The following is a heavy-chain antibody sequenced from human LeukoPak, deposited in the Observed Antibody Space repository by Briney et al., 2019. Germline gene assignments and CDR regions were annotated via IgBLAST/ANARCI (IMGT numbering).Heavy chain of an antibody. CDR1: GDSISSHY. V-gene: IGHV4-4*07. Sequence: SETLSLTCTVSGDSISSHYWSWIRQPAGKGLEWIGRLYSSESTNFNPFLKSRGTISVDKSKNQFSLKLSSVTAADTAVYYCARTVSSGWTSYYMDVWGKGTTVTVSS. CDR2: LYSSEST. CDR3: ARTVSSGWTSYYMDV. J-gene: IGHJ6*03. D-gene: IGHD6-19*01.